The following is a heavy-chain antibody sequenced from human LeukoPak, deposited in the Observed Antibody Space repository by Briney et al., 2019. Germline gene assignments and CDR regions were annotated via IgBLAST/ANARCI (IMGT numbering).Heavy chain of an antibody. CDR3: MTTVVPSWSNYFDY. J-gene: IGHJ4*02. Sequence: EASVKVSCKASGGTFSSYAISWVRQAPGQGLEWMGRIIPILGIANYAQKFQGRVTITADKSTGTAYMELSSLRSEDTAVYYCMTTVVPSWSNYFDYWGQGTLVTVSS. CDR1: GGTFSSYA. D-gene: IGHD4-23*01. V-gene: IGHV1-69*04. CDR2: IIPILGIA.